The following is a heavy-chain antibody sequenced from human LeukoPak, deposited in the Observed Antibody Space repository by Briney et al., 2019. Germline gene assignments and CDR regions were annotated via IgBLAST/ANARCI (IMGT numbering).Heavy chain of an antibody. J-gene: IGHJ5*01. D-gene: IGHD1-26*01. CDR3: ARDRWEPDNWFDS. CDR2: IKQDGSEK. V-gene: IGHV3-7*01. CDR1: GFTFSSYW. Sequence: GGSLRLSCAASGFTFSSYWMSWVRQAPGKGLEWVANIKQDGSEKYYVDSVKGRFTISRDDAKNSLYLQMNSLRAEDSAVYYCARDRWEPDNWFDSWGQGTLVTVSS.